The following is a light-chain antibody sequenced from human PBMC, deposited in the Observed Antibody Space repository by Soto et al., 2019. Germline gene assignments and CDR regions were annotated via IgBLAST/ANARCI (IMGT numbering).Light chain of an antibody. V-gene: IGKV3-20*01. Sequence: EIVLTQSPGTLSLSPGERATLSCRASQSVSSRYLAWYQQKPGQAPRLLIYGASSRATGIPDRFSGSGSGTDFTLTIRRLEPEDFAVYYCQQYNNWRTFGQGTKVEIK. CDR1: QSVSSRY. CDR3: QQYNNWRT. CDR2: GAS. J-gene: IGKJ1*01.